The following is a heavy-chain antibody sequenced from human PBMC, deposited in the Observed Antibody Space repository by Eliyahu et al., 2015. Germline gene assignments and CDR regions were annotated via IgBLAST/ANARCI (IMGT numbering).Heavy chain of an antibody. J-gene: IGHJ5*02. CDR1: GYIFTXYW. CDR3: ARRMAHKGRSYTDKWFDP. D-gene: IGHD5-24*01. V-gene: IGHV5-51*01. Sequence: EVQLVQSGAEVKKPGESLKXSCKGXGYIFTXYWXGWVRQMPGKGLEGVGIIYPGDSETLYSPSFQGHVTISADKSITTAYLQWSSLKASDTAMYYCARRMAHKGRSYTDKWFDPWGQGTLVTVSS. CDR2: IYPGDSET.